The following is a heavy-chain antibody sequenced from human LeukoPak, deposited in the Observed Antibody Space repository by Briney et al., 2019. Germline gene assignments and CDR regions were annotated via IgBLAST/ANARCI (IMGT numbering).Heavy chain of an antibody. CDR3: ARGRWLQYET. D-gene: IGHD5-24*01. CDR2: INQSGST. J-gene: IGHJ5*02. V-gene: IGHV4-34*01. CDR1: GESFSGDY. Sequence: SETLSLTCGVYGESFSGDYWSWIRQPPGKGLEWIGEINQSGSTNYIPSLKSRVTISVDTSKNQFSLKLISVTAADTTVYYCARGRWLQYETWGQGTLVTVSS.